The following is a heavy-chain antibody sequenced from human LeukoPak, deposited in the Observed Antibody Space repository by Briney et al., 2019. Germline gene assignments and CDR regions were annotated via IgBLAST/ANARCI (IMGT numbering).Heavy chain of an antibody. CDR1: GFTVSTNY. D-gene: IGHD3-10*01. J-gene: IGHJ2*01. V-gene: IGHV3-53*01. CDR2: LYSGSDT. CDR3: ARVGDHFHWYLDL. Sequence: GGSLRLSCAASGFTVSTNYMNWVRQAPGKGLEWVSILYSGSDTYYADSVKGRFTISRDSSKNILFLQMNNLRAEDTAVYYCARVGDHFHWYLDLWGRGTLVTVSS.